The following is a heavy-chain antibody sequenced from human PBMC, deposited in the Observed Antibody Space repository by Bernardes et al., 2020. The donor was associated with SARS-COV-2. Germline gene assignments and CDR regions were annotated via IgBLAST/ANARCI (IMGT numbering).Heavy chain of an antibody. D-gene: IGHD4-4*01. J-gene: IGHJ3*02. V-gene: IGHV3-23*01. CDR2: ITADSKGT. CDR1: GFTFSSYA. CDR3: AKDKVTYSSDLFDM. Sequence: GGSLIRSCVASGFTFSSYAMSWVRQAPGKGLEWVSAITADSKGTAYADSVKGRFTISRDNSKNTLYLQMNSPRAEDTALYFCAKDKVTYSSDLFDMWGQGTMVTVSS.